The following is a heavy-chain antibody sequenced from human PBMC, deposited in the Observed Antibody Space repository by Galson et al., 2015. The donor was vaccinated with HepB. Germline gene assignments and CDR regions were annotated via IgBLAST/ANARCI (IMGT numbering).Heavy chain of an antibody. D-gene: IGHD3-9*01. V-gene: IGHV1-24*01. Sequence: SVKVSCKVSGYTLTELSMHWVRQAPGKGLEWMGGFDPEDGETIYAQKFQGRVTMTEDTSTDTAYMELSSLRSEDTAVYYCATDLIRPSDDILTGYYERNYWGQGTLVTVSS. J-gene: IGHJ4*02. CDR1: GYTLTELS. CDR2: FDPEDGET. CDR3: ATDLIRPSDDILTGYYERNY.